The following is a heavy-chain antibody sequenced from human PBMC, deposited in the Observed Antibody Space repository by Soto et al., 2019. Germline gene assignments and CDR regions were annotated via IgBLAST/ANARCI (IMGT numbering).Heavy chain of an antibody. V-gene: IGHV4-39*01. CDR1: GGSISSSSYY. Sequence: QLQLQESGPGLVKPSETLSLTCTVSGGSISSSSYYWGWIRQPPGKGREWIGSIYYSGSTYYNPSRNRRATIPVDTSKNQFSLKLSSVTAADTAVYYCARRQSSSWYGLWGQGTLVTVSS. D-gene: IGHD6-13*01. CDR3: ARRQSSSWYGL. CDR2: IYYSGST. J-gene: IGHJ4*02.